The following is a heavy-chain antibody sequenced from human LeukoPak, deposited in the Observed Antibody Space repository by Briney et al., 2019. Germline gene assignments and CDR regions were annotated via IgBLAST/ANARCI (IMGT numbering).Heavy chain of an antibody. V-gene: IGHV4-34*01. Sequence: SETLSLTCAVYGGSLSGDYLSWIRQPPGKGLEWIGEINHSGSISYNPSLKSRVTISVDTSKNQFSLKVNSVTAADTGVYYCATGEVAGRLGHLGQGTLVTVPS. D-gene: IGHD6-6*01. CDR1: GGSLSGDY. CDR3: ATGEVAGRLGH. J-gene: IGHJ4*02. CDR2: INHSGSI.